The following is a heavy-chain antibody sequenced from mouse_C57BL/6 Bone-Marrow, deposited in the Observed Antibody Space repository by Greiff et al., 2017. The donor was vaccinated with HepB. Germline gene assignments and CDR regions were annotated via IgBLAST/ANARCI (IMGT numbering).Heavy chain of an antibody. CDR2: INPSSGYT. Sequence: VKLQQSGAELARPGASVKMSCKASGYTFTSYTMHWVKQRPGQGLEWIGYINPSSGYTKYNQKFKYKATLTADKSSSTAYMQLSSLTSEDSSVYYCVLYYFGYCGQGTTLTVSS. J-gene: IGHJ2*01. CDR3: VLYYFGY. V-gene: IGHV1-4*01. CDR1: GYTFTSYT.